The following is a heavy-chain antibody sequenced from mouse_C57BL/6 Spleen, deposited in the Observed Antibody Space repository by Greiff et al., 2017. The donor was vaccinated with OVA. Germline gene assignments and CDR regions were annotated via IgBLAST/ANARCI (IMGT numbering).Heavy chain of an antibody. CDR2: ISYDGSN. Sequence: EESGPGLVKPSQSLSLTCSVTGYSITSGYYWNWIRQFPGNKLEWMGYISYDGSNNYNPSLKNRISITRDTSKNQFFLKLNSVTTEDTATYYCARDDPHYGSSLWGQGTTLTVSS. D-gene: IGHD1-1*01. V-gene: IGHV3-6*01. CDR3: ARDDPHYGSSL. CDR1: GYSITSGYY. J-gene: IGHJ2*01.